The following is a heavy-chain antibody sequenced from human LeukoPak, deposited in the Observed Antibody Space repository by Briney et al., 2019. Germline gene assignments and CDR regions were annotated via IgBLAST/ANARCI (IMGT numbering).Heavy chain of an antibody. V-gene: IGHV3-23*01. D-gene: IGHD5-18*01. CDR3: ARVGGTAMVAN. CDR1: GFTFSSHA. CDR2: LIENGATT. J-gene: IGHJ4*02. Sequence: GGSLRLSCAASGFTFSSHAMSWVRRAPGKGLEWVSGLIENGATTYYADSVKGRFTISRDNSKNTLYLQMNSLRAEGTAVYYCARVGGTAMVANWGQGTLVTVSS.